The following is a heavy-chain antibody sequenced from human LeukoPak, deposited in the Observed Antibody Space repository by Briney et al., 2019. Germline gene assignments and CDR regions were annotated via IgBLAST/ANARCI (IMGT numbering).Heavy chain of an antibody. D-gene: IGHD3-3*01. CDR1: GYTFTSYG. V-gene: IGHV1-18*01. CDR2: ISAYNGNT. CDR3: ARDRSVLRFLVAFFDY. Sequence: ASVKVSCKASGYTFTSYGISWVRQAPGQGLEWMGWISAYNGNTNYAQKLQGRVTMTTDTSTSTAYMELRSLRSDDTAVYYCARDRSVLRFLVAFFDYWGQGTLVTVSS. J-gene: IGHJ4*02.